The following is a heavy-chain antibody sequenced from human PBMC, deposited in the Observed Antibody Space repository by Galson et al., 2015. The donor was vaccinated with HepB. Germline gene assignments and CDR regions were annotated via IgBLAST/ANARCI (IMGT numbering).Heavy chain of an antibody. CDR2: ISYDGSNK. D-gene: IGHD3-22*01. Sequence: SLRLSCAASGFTFSSYAMHWVRQAPGKGLEWVAVISYDGSNKYYADSVKGRFTISRDNSKNTLYLQMNSLRAEDTAVYYCARAYYDSSGYSFGYYYYYGMDVWGQGTTVTVSS. CDR3: ARAYYDSSGYSFGYYYYYGMDV. V-gene: IGHV3-30-3*01. CDR1: GFTFSSYA. J-gene: IGHJ6*02.